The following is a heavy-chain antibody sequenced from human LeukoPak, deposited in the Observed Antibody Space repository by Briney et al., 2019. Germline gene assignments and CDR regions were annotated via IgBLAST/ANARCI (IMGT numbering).Heavy chain of an antibody. D-gene: IGHD6-13*01. J-gene: IGHJ4*02. CDR1: GFTLSSYG. CDR3: ARLLSSSWNGIDY. CDR2: IRYDGSNK. V-gene: IGHV3-30*02. Sequence: GGSLRLSCAASGFTLSSYGMHWVRQAPGNGLEWVAFIRYDGSNKYYADSVKGRFTISRDNSKNTLYLQMNSLRAEDTAVYYCARLLSSSWNGIDYWGQGTLVTVSS.